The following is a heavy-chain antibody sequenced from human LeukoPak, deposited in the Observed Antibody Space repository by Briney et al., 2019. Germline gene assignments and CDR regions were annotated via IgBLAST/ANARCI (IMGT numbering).Heavy chain of an antibody. D-gene: IGHD3-16*02. CDR1: GFTFSSYW. J-gene: IGHJ5*02. CDR3: ARSQGDYVWGSYRFPNWFDP. V-gene: IGHV3-7*01. CDR2: IKQDGSEK. Sequence: PGGTLRLSCAASGFTFSSYWMSWVRQAPGKGLEWVANIKQDGSEKYYVDSVKGRFTISRDNAKNSLYLQMNSLRAEDTAVYYCARSQGDYVWGSYRFPNWFDPWGQGTLVTVSS.